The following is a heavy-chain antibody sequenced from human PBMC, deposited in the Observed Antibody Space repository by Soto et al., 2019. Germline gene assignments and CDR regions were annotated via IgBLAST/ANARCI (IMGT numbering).Heavy chain of an antibody. V-gene: IGHV3-30*18. J-gene: IGHJ6*03. CDR2: ISYDGSNK. CDR1: GFTFSSYG. CDR3: AKGGNSGDGYYYHYMDV. Sequence: QVQLVESGGGVVQPGRSLRLSCAASGFTFSSYGMHWVRQAPGKGLEWVAVISYDGSNKYYADSVKGRFTISRDNSKNTLYLQMNSLRAEDTAVYYCAKGGNSGDGYYYHYMDVWGKGTTVTVSS. D-gene: IGHD5-12*01.